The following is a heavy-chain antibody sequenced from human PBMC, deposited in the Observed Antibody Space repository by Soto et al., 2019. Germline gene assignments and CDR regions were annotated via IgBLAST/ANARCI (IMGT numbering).Heavy chain of an antibody. CDR2: MSFVGRT. CDR1: GGSITTYY. V-gene: IGHV4-59*01. J-gene: IGHJ4*02. Sequence: PSETLSLTCTVSGGSITTYYWSWIRQPPGKRLQWIGYMSFVGRTDYNPPLKSRVTISGDTSKNQFSLNLTSVTAADTAVYFCARVGATAEFDHWGRGSLVTVSS. D-gene: IGHD1-26*01. CDR3: ARVGATAEFDH.